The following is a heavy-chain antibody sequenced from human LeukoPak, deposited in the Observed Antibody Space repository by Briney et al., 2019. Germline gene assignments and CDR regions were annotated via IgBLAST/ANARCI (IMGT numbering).Heavy chain of an antibody. CDR1: GFTVSSNY. CDR3: ARDLGWIAAPFDY. Sequence: GSLRLSCAASGFTVSSNYMSWVRQAPGKGLEWVSVIYSDGSTYYADSVKGRFTISRDNSKNTLYLQMNSLRAEDTALYYCARDLGWIAAPFDYWGQGTLVTVSS. V-gene: IGHV3-53*01. CDR2: IYSDGST. J-gene: IGHJ4*02. D-gene: IGHD6-13*01.